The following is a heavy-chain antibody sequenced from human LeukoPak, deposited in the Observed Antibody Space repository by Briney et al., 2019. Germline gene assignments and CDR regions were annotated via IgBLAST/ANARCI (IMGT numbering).Heavy chain of an antibody. CDR1: GFTFRSYW. CDR2: IYSGGNT. V-gene: IGHV3-53*01. Sequence: GGSLRLSCEASGFTFRSYWMSWVRQAPGKGLEWVSLIYSGGNTYYADSVKGRFTISRDNSKNTLYLQMNSLRAEDTAVYYCATESRYCSSTSCYVEGHWGQGTLVTVSS. J-gene: IGHJ4*02. CDR3: ATESRYCSSTSCYVEGH. D-gene: IGHD2-2*01.